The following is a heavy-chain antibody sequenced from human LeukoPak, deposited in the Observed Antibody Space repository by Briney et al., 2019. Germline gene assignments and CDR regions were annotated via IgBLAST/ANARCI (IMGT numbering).Heavy chain of an antibody. Sequence: ATVKVSCKASGGTFSSYAISWVRQAPGQGLEWMGGFDPEDGETIYAQKFQGRVTMTEDTSTDTAYMELSSLRSEDTAVYYCATASSYDSSGYGYWGQGTLVTVSS. CDR2: FDPEDGET. V-gene: IGHV1-24*01. D-gene: IGHD3-22*01. CDR1: GGTFSSYA. CDR3: ATASSYDSSGYGY. J-gene: IGHJ4*02.